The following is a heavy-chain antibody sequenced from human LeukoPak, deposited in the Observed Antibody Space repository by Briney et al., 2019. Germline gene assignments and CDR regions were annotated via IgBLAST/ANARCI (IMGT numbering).Heavy chain of an antibody. J-gene: IGHJ6*02. D-gene: IGHD3-9*01. CDR2: ITNGGSTI. V-gene: IGHV3-11*01. Sequence: GGSLRLSCAASGFTFSDYNMNWVRQAPGKGLEWGSYITNGGSTIHHAESVKGRFTIFRDNAKKTLYLQMNSLRAEETAVYYCARSIGLTGGGVDVWGQGTTVTVSS. CDR3: ARSIGLTGGGVDV. CDR1: GFTFSDYN.